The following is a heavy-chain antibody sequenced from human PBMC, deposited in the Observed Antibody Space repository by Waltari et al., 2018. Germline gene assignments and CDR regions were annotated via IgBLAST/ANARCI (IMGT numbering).Heavy chain of an antibody. V-gene: IGHV3-9*01. Sequence: EVQLVESGGGLVKPGGSLRLSCAASGFTFSSYSMNWVRQAPGKGLEWVSGISWNSGSIGYADSVKGRFTISRDNAKNSLYLQMNSLRAEDTALYYCAKGAVAGTNYYYYYMDVWGKGTTVTVSS. CDR2: ISWNSGSI. D-gene: IGHD6-19*01. CDR1: GFTFSSYS. CDR3: AKGAVAGTNYYYYYMDV. J-gene: IGHJ6*03.